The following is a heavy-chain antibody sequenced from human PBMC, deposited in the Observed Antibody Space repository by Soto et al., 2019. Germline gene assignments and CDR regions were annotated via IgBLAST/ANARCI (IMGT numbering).Heavy chain of an antibody. CDR2: IYYSGST. J-gene: IGHJ5*02. CDR3: ARLVWQQLVLRWFAP. CDR1: GGSIISSSYC. D-gene: IGHD6-13*01. Sequence: PSETLSLTCTVSGGSIISSSYCWGWIRQPPGKGLEWIGSIYYSGSTYYNPSLKSRVTISVDTSKNQFSLKLSSVTAADTAVYFCARLVWQQLVLRWFAPWGQGTLVTVSS. V-gene: IGHV4-39*01.